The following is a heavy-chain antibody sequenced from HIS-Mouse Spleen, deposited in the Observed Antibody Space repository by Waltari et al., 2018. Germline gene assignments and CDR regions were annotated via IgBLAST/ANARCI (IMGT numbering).Heavy chain of an antibody. Sequence: QVQLQESGPGLVKPSETLSLTCTVSGGSISSYYWSWIRQPAGKGLEWIGRTYTSGSTNYTPSLKSRVTMSVDTSKNQFSLKLSSVTAADTAVYYCARDIYSNYYYYYGMDVWGQGTTVTVSS. CDR2: TYTSGST. CDR3: ARDIYSNYYYYYGMDV. V-gene: IGHV4-4*07. D-gene: IGHD4-4*01. CDR1: GGSISSYY. J-gene: IGHJ6*02.